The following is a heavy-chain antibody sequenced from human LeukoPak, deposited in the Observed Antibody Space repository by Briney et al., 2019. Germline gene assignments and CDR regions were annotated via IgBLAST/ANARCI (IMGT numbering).Heavy chain of an antibody. V-gene: IGHV3-53*01. CDR1: GFTVSSSY. CDR2: IHSGGNT. D-gene: IGHD2-15*01. CDR3: TRDLNSGGSY. J-gene: IGHJ4*02. Sequence: GGSLRLSCAASGFTVSSSYMSWVRQAPGKGLEWVSVIHSGGNTYYADSVKGRFTISRDNSKNTLYLQMNSLRAEDTAVYYCTRDLNSGGSYWGQGTLVTVSS.